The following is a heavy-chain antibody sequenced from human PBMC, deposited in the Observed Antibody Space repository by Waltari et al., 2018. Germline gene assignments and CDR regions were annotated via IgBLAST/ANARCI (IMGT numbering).Heavy chain of an antibody. CDR3: ARSLSSSWYWFDY. V-gene: IGHV4-34*01. J-gene: IGHJ4*02. CDR1: GGSFSGYY. D-gene: IGHD6-13*01. CDR2: INQSGTT. Sequence: QVQLQQWGAGLLKPSETLSLTCAVYGGSFSGYYWSWIRQPPGKGRAWIGEINQSGTTNYNPSLKSRVTIAVDTSKNQFSLKLSSVTAADTAVYYCARSLSSSWYWFDYWGQGTLVTVSS.